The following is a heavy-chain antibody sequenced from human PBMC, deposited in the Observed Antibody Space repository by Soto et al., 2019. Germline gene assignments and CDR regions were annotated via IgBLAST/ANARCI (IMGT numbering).Heavy chain of an antibody. CDR3: ARNDIVATMVAFDI. V-gene: IGHV4-59*01. D-gene: IGHD5-12*01. J-gene: IGHJ3*02. CDR2: IYYSGST. CDR1: GGSISSYY. Sequence: QVQLQESGPGLVKPSETLSLTCTVSGGSISSYYWSWIRQPPGKGLEWIGYIYYSGSTNYNPSLKSRVTISVDTSKNQFSLKLSSVTAADTAMYYCARNDIVATMVAFDIWGQGTMVTVSS.